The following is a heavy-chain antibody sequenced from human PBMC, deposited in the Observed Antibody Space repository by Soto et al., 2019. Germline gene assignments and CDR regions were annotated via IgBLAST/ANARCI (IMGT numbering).Heavy chain of an antibody. J-gene: IGHJ5*02. D-gene: IGHD6-19*01. Sequence: SETLSLTCTVSDGSISSGAYYWSWIRQPPGKGLEWIGYIYFSGDTYYNPSLRGRLSISRNTSKNQFFLRLSSVTAADTAVYYCARRGVGGTYTNGFDPWGQGTLVNVSS. V-gene: IGHV4-30-4*01. CDR2: IYFSGDT. CDR3: ARRGVGGTYTNGFDP. CDR1: DGSISSGAYY.